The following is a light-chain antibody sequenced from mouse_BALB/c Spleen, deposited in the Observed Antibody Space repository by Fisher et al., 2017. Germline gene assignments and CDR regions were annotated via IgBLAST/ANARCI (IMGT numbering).Light chain of an antibody. CDR3: QQWSSNPPT. J-gene: IGKJ2*01. CDR1: SSVSY. Sequence: IVMTQSTAIMSASLGEEITLTCSASSSVSYMHWYQQKSGTSPKLLIYSTSNLASGVPARFSGSGSGTSYSLTINSMEAEDAATYYCQQWSSNPPTFGGGTKLEIK. CDR2: STS. V-gene: IGKV4-80*01.